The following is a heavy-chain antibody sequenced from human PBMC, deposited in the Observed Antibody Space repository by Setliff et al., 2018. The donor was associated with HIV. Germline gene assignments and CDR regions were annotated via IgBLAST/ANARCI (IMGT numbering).Heavy chain of an antibody. CDR3: ARRARESTALHSDWNDVLFLDY. Sequence: ASVKVSCKASGYTFTSYGISWVRQAPGQGLEWMGWISAYNGNTSYAQKLQGRVTMTTDTSTSTAYMELRSLRSDDTAVYYCARRARESTALHSDWNDVLFLDYWGQGTLVTVSS. V-gene: IGHV1-18*01. J-gene: IGHJ4*02. CDR2: ISAYNGNT. CDR1: GYTFTSYG. D-gene: IGHD1-1*01.